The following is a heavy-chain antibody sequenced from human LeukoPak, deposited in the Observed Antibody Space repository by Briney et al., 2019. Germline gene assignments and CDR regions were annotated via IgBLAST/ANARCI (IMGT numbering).Heavy chain of an antibody. V-gene: IGHV3-23*01. D-gene: IGHD2-15*01. J-gene: IGHJ4*02. CDR2: ISDPHSGSQT. CDR3: TTRLQHHFDY. CDR1: GFTFSSYT. Sequence: GESLRLSCAASGFTFSSYTMNCVRQALGQGLEWVSTISDPHSGSQTHYADSVKRRFTISRDDSQSTVYLQMHSLRAEDTAVYYCTTRLQHHFDYWGQGTQVSVSS.